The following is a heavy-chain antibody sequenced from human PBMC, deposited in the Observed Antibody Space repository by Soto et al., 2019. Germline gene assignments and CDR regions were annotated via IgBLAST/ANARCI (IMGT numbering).Heavy chain of an antibody. Sequence: GGSLRLSCAASGFTFSSYAMSCVRQAPGKGLELVSASSGSGVSTYYAYSVKGRFTISRDNSKQPLYLKMNSLRAEDTAVYYCGRIPIFGLVIIPRIDVWGKRTTVTVPS. CDR3: GRIPIFGLVIIPRIDV. V-gene: IGHV3-23*01. CDR2: SSGSGVST. CDR1: GFTFSSYA. J-gene: IGHJ6*03. D-gene: IGHD3-3*01.